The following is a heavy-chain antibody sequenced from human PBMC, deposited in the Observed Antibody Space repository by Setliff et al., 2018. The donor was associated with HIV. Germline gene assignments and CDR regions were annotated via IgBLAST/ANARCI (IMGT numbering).Heavy chain of an antibody. Sequence: TLSLTCAVSGGSISSSNWWCWVRQPPGKGLEWIGEIYHSGSTNYNPALKSRVTISVDKSKNQFSLKLSSVTAADTAVYYCARTVRREFRTNVGDHYYFYMDVWGKGTTVTVSS. J-gene: IGHJ6*03. CDR3: ARTVRREFRTNVGDHYYFYMDV. CDR1: GGSISSSNW. CDR2: IYHSGST. D-gene: IGHD3-3*01. V-gene: IGHV4-4*02.